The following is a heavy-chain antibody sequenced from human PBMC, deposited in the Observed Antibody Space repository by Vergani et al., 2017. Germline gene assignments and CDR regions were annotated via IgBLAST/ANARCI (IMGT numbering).Heavy chain of an antibody. J-gene: IGHJ4*02. CDR3: ARARRVRSTMVRGVIPDY. Sequence: QVQLQESGPGLVKPSQTLSLTCTVSGGSISSGGYYWSWIRQHPGKGLEWIGYIYYSGSTYSNPSLKSRVTISVDTSQNQFSLKLSSVTAADTAVYYCARARRVRSTMVRGVIPDYWGQGTLVTVSS. V-gene: IGHV4-31*03. CDR2: IYYSGST. D-gene: IGHD3-10*01. CDR1: GGSISSGGYY.